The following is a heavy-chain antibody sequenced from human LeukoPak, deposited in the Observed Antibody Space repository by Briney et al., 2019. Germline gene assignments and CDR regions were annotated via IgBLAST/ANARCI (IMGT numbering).Heavy chain of an antibody. CDR1: GGSIGALY. D-gene: IGHD3-22*01. J-gene: IGHJ4*02. Sequence: SVTLSLTCTVSGGSIGALYWSWIRQPPEKGLKWIGNIYYSGSTYYNPSLKSRVTISVDTSKNQFSLKLSSVTAADTAVYYCARGYYDNDNYLDYWGQGTLVTVSS. CDR2: IYYSGST. CDR3: ARGYYDNDNYLDY. V-gene: IGHV4-59*12.